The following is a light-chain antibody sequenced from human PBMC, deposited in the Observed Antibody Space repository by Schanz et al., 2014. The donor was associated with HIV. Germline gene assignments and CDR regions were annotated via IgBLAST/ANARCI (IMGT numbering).Light chain of an antibody. CDR3: SSYAGSNVI. CDR1: SSDVGSYNL. V-gene: IGLV2-14*02. J-gene: IGLJ2*01. CDR2: EVT. Sequence: QSALTQPASVSGSPGQSITISCTGTSSDVGSYNLVSWYQQHPGKAPQLMIYEVTKRPSGVPDRFSGSKSGNTASLTVSGLQAEDEADYYCSSYAGSNVIFGGGTKLTVL.